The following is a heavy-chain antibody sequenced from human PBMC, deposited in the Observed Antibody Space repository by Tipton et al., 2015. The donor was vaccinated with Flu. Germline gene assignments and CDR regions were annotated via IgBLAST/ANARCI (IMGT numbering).Heavy chain of an antibody. J-gene: IGHJ4*02. CDR2: ISGGGAIR. CDR3: AKVIPELVAGLDY. D-gene: IGHD6-19*01. V-gene: IGHV3-23*01. Sequence: SLRLSCATSGFTFHDYAIHWVRQAPGKGLEWVSAISGGGAIRYFADSVKGRFTISRDNSKNMLYLQMNSLRPEDTAIYYCAKVIPELVAGLDYWGQGTLVTVPS. CDR1: GFTFHDYA.